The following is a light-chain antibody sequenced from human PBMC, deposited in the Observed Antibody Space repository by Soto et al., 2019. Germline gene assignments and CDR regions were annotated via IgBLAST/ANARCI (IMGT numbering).Light chain of an antibody. CDR1: TSNIGSKT. V-gene: IGLV1-44*01. Sequence: QSVLTQPPSASGTPGQRVTISCSGSTSNIGSKTVSWYQQLPGSAPRVLIYNNNERPSGVPDRFSGSKSGTSASLAISGLQSEDEADYYCCSYAGSYSYAFATGTKLTVL. CDR3: CSYAGSYSYA. CDR2: NNN. J-gene: IGLJ1*01.